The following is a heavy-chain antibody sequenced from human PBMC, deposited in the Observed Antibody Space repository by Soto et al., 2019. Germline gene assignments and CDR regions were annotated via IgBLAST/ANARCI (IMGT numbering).Heavy chain of an antibody. V-gene: IGHV4-34*01. CDR3: ARGGGSSGWNYYYYYMDV. D-gene: IGHD6-19*01. CDR2: INHSGST. J-gene: IGHJ6*03. CDR1: GGSFSGYY. Sequence: QVQLQQWGAGLLKPSETLSLTCAVYGGSFSGYYWSWIRQPPGKGLEWIGEINHSGSTNYNPSLKSRVTISVDTSKNQFSLKLSCVTAADTAVYYCARGGGSSGWNYYYYYMDVWGKGTTVTVSS.